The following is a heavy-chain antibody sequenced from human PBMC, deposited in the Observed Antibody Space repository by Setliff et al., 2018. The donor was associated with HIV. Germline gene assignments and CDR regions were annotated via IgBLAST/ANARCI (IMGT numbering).Heavy chain of an antibody. CDR2: IGSSGNTI. D-gene: IGHD3-22*01. J-gene: IGHJ2*01. V-gene: IGHV3-48*01. CDR1: GFTFRSYE. CDR3: AKPLYDSSGYYLNWYFDL. Sequence: GGSLRLSCAASGFTFRSYEMNWVRQAPGKGLEWVSHIGSSGNTINYADSVEGRFTVSRDNSKNTLYLQMNSLRAEDTAVYYCAKPLYDSSGYYLNWYFDLWGRGTLVTVSS.